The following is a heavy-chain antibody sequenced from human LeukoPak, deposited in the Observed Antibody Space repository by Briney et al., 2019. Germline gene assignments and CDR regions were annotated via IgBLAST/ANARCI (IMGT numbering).Heavy chain of an antibody. CDR3: ARVRSRGYCSSTSCYRGHNWFDP. D-gene: IGHD2-2*03. CDR1: GYTFTGYY. V-gene: IGHV1-2*02. J-gene: IGHJ5*02. CDR2: INPNSGGT. Sequence: GASVKVSCKASGYTFTGYYIHWVRQAPGQGLEWMGWINPNSGGTNYAQKFQGRVTMTRDTSISTAYMELSRLRSDDTAVYYCARVRSRGYCSSTSCYRGHNWFDPWGQGTLVTVSS.